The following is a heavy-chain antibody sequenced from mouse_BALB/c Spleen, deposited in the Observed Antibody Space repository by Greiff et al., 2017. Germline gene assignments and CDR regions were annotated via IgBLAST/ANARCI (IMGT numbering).Heavy chain of an antibody. CDR1: GYTFTSYV. V-gene: IGHV1-14*01. D-gene: IGHD2-1*01. Sequence: VQLQQSGPELVKPGASVKMSCKASGYTFTSYVMHWVKQKPGQGLEWIGYINPYNDGTKYNEKFKGKATLTSDKSSSTAYMELSSLTSEDSAVYYFASPDGNYYYAMDYWGQGTSVTVSS. CDR2: INPYNDGT. CDR3: ASPDGNYYYAMDY. J-gene: IGHJ4*01.